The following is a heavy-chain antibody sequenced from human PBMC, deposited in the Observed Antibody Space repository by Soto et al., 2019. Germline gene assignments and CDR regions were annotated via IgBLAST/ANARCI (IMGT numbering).Heavy chain of an antibody. CDR2: IYYSGST. V-gene: IGHV4-61*01. Sequence: SETLSLTCTVSGGSVSSGSYYWSWIRQPPGKGLEWIGYIYYSGSTNYNPSLKSRVTISVDTSKNQFSLKLSSVTAADTAVYYCARDGDYYGSGSYPYYYYYGMDVWGQGTTVTVSS. D-gene: IGHD3-10*01. J-gene: IGHJ6*02. CDR1: GGSVSSGSYY. CDR3: ARDGDYYGSGSYPYYYYYGMDV.